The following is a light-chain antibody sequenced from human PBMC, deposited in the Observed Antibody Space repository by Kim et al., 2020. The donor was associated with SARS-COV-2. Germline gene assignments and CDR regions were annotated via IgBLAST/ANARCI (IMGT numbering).Light chain of an antibody. CDR3: NSRDSSGNHIDV. CDR1: SLRSYY. J-gene: IGLJ2*01. CDR2: GKN. V-gene: IGLV3-19*01. Sequence: SSELTQDPAVSVALGQTVRITCPGDSLRSYYASWYQQKPGQAPVLVIYGKNNRTSGIPDRFSGSSSGNTASLTITGAQAEDEADYYCNSRDSSGNHIDVFGGGTQLTVL.